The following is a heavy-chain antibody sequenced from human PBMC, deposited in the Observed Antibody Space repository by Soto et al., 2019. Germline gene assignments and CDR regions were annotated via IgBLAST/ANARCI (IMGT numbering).Heavy chain of an antibody. J-gene: IGHJ4*02. CDR3: ARGPVVPAAMWQAIGY. D-gene: IGHD2-2*01. CDR1: EFTVSSNY. CDR2: IYSGGST. V-gene: IGHV3-66*01. Sequence: EVQLVESGGGLVQPGGSLRLSCAASEFTVSSNYMTWLRQAPGKGLEWVSVIYSGGSTYYADSVKGRFTISRDNSKNTLFLQMNSLRVEDTAVYYCARGPVVPAAMWQAIGYWGQGTLVTVSS.